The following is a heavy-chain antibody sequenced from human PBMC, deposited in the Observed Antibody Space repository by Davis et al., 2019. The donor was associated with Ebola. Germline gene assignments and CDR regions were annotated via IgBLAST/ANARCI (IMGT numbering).Heavy chain of an antibody. D-gene: IGHD6-6*01. CDR2: INAGNGDT. CDR3: ARGWDSSSSDY. CDR1: GYIFTSYA. V-gene: IGHV1-3*01. J-gene: IGHJ4*02. Sequence: AASVKVSCKASGYIFTSYAMHWVRQAPGQRLEWVGWINAGNGDTKYSQKFQGRVTMTTDTSTSTAYMELRSLRSDDTAVYYCARGWDSSSSDYWGQGTLVTVSS.